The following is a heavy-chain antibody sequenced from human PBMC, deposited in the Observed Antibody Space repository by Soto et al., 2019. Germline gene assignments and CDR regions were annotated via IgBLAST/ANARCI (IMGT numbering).Heavy chain of an antibody. D-gene: IGHD2-2*01. CDR1: GGSISSYY. V-gene: IGHV4-59*01. J-gene: IGHJ5*02. CDR2: IYYSGST. CDR3: ARLGEYYQSLDP. Sequence: PSETLSLTCTVSGGSISSYYWSWIRQPPGKGLEWIGYIYYSGSTNYNPSLKSRVTISVDTSKNQFSLKLSSVTAADTAVYYCARLGEYYQSLDPWGTGTLVTVSS.